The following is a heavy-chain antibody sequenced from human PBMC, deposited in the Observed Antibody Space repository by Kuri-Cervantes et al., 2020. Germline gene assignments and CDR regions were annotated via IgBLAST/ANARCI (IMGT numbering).Heavy chain of an antibody. V-gene: IGHV3-30-3*02. D-gene: IGHD3-9*01. CDR3: AKPFYDILTGYPPGDDAFDI. CDR1: GFTFSSYA. Sequence: GGSLRLSCAASGFTFSSYAMRWVRQAPGKGLEWVAVISYDGSNKYYADSVKGRFTISRDNSKNTLYLQMNSLRAEDTAVYYCAKPFYDILTGYPPGDDAFDIWGQGTMVTVSS. CDR2: ISYDGSNK. J-gene: IGHJ3*02.